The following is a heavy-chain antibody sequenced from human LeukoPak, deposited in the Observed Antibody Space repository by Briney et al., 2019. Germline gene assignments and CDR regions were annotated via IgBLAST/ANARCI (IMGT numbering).Heavy chain of an antibody. CDR3: ATVVIVVVNNYFDY. D-gene: IGHD3-22*01. Sequence: ASVKVSCKVSGYTLTELSMHWVRQAPGKGLEWMGGFDPEDGETIYAQKFQGRVTMTEDTSTDTAYMELSSLRSEDTAVYYCATVVIVVVNNYFDYWGRGTLVTVSS. CDR1: GYTLTELS. V-gene: IGHV1-24*01. CDR2: FDPEDGET. J-gene: IGHJ4*02.